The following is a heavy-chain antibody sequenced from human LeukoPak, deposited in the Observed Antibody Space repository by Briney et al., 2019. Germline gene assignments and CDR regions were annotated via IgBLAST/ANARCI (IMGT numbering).Heavy chain of an antibody. D-gene: IGHD3-9*01. CDR2: INPNSGGT. V-gene: IGHV1-2*02. J-gene: IGHJ4*02. CDR3: ARDFDGHFDY. CDR1: GYTFTSYD. Sequence: ASVKVSCKASGYTFTSYDINWVRQAPGQGLEWMGWINPNSGGTNYAQKFQGRVTMTRDTSISTAYMELSRLRSDDTAVYYCARDFDGHFDYWGQGTLVTVSS.